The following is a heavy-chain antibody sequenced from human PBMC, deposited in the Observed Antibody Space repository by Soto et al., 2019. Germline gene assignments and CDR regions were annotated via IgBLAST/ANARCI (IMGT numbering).Heavy chain of an antibody. Sequence: PGGSLRLSCAASGLTFSSYAMSWVRQAPGKGLEWVSAISGSGGSTYYADSVKGRFTISRDNSKNTLYLQMNSLRAEDTAVYYCARSYYGSGNFEYYFDYWGQGTLVTVSS. D-gene: IGHD3-10*01. J-gene: IGHJ4*02. V-gene: IGHV3-23*01. CDR3: ARSYYGSGNFEYYFDY. CDR2: ISGSGGST. CDR1: GLTFSSYA.